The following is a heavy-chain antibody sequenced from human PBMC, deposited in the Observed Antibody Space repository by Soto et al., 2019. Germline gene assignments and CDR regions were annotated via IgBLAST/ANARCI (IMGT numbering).Heavy chain of an antibody. J-gene: IGHJ6*02. V-gene: IGHV1-18*01. D-gene: IGHD3-10*01. CDR3: ARVVENYYGSGSYYKGDYYYYGMDV. CDR2: ISAYNGNT. Sequence: GASVKVSCKASGYTFTSYGISWVRQAPGQGLEWMGWISAYNGNTNYAQKLQGRVTMTTDTSTSTAYMELRSLRSDDTAVYYCARVVENYYGSGSYYKGDYYYYGMDVWGQGTTVTVSS. CDR1: GYTFTSYG.